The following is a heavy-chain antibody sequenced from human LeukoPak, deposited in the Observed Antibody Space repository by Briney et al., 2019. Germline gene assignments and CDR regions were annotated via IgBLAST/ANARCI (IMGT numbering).Heavy chain of an antibody. V-gene: IGHV3-30*09. Sequence: GGSLRLSCAASGFTFSSYAMHWVRQAPGKGLEWVAVISYDGSNKYYADSVKGRFAISRDNSKNTLYLQMNSLRAEDTAVYYCARGAVGVSPDYWGQGTLVTVSS. CDR3: ARGAVGVSPDY. D-gene: IGHD1-26*01. J-gene: IGHJ4*02. CDR1: GFTFSSYA. CDR2: ISYDGSNK.